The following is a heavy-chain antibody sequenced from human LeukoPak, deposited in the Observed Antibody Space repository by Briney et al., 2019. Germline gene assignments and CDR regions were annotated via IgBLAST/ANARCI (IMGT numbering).Heavy chain of an antibody. V-gene: IGHV4-59*01. J-gene: IGHJ4*02. CDR3: ARELYYYGSWSHFDY. CDR2: IYYSGST. D-gene: IGHD3-10*01. CDR1: GGSISSYY. Sequence: SETLSLTCTVSGGSISSYYWSWIRQPPGKGLEWIGYIYYSGSTNYNPSLKSRVTISVDTSKNQFSLKLSSVTAADTAVYYCARELYYYGSWSHFDYWGQGTLVTVSS.